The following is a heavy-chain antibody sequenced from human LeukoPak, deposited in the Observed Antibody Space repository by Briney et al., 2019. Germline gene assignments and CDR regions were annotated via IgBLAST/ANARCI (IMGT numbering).Heavy chain of an antibody. CDR3: ALGGSARNHDAFDI. CDR2: IYYSGST. Sequence: PSETLSLTCTVSGGSISSSSYYWGWIRQPPGKGLEWIGSIYYSGSTYYNPSLKSRVTISVDTSKNQFSLKLSSVTAADTAVYYCALGGSARNHDAFDIWGQGTMVTVFS. J-gene: IGHJ3*02. CDR1: GGSISSSSYY. V-gene: IGHV4-39*01. D-gene: IGHD3-16*01.